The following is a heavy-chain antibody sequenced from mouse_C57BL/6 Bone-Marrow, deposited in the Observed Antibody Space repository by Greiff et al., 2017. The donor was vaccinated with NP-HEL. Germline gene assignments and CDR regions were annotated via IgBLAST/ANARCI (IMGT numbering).Heavy chain of an antibody. CDR2: ISNGGGST. V-gene: IGHV5-12*01. CDR1: GFTFSDYY. CDR3: ARHDYEGGWDFDV. D-gene: IGHD2-4*01. J-gene: IGHJ1*03. Sequence: EVMLVESGGGLVQPGGSLKLSCAASGFTFSDYYMYWVRQTPEKRLEWVAYISNGGGSTYYPDTVKGRFTISRDNAKNTLYLQMSRLKSEDTAMYYCARHDYEGGWDFDVWGTGTTVTVSS.